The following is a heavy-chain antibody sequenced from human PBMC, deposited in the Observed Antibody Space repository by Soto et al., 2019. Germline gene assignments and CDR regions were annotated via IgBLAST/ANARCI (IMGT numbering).Heavy chain of an antibody. D-gene: IGHD3-10*01. J-gene: IGHJ4*02. Sequence: QVQLQESGPRLMKPSETLSLTCTVASGSISSYYWSWLRQPPGKGLEWIGYVYYSGTTNYNSSLKRPATISIDPSKNQFSLTLNSVTAADTAVYYRARTPFYYFGLGTHIYYFDFWDQGALVTVSS. CDR2: VYYSGTT. V-gene: IGHV4-59*01. CDR3: ARTPFYYFGLGTHIYYFDF. CDR1: SGSISSYY.